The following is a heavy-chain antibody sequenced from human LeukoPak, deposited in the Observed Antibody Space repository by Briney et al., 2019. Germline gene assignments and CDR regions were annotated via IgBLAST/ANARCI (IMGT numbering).Heavy chain of an antibody. Sequence: GGSLRLSCAASGFTFSSYAMSWVRQAPGKGLVWVSRINSEGSSTTYADSVKGRFTISRDNAKNTPYLQMNSLRAEDTAVYYCARLGGIAVTGAIDYWGQGTLVTVSS. D-gene: IGHD6-19*01. CDR1: GFTFSSYA. CDR2: INSEGSST. V-gene: IGHV3-74*01. CDR3: ARLGGIAVTGAIDY. J-gene: IGHJ4*02.